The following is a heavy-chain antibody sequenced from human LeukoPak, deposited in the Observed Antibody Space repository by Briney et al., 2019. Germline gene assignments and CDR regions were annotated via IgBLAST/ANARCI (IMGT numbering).Heavy chain of an antibody. CDR1: GFTLGSYS. CDR2: ITCSRNAI. V-gene: IGHV3-48*02. J-gene: IGHJ4*02. CDR3: ARGTYYNSGSYYNRSDYFDY. D-gene: IGHD3-10*01. Sequence: GESLRLSCAASGFTLGSYSMNWVRQTPGKGLEWVSYITCSRNAIYYADPMKGRFTISRDNGKNSLYLQMNILRDEDTAVYYCARGTYYNSGSYYNRSDYFDYWGQGTLVTVSS.